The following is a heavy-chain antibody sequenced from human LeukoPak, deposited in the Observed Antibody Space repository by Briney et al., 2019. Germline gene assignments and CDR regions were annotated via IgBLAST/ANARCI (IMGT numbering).Heavy chain of an antibody. CDR2: ITRSGA. J-gene: IGHJ4*02. Sequence: GGSLRLSCAASGFTFSHHYMSWIRQAPGKGLERISYITRSGAFYADSVKGRFTISRDNAKNSLYPQMNSLRVEDTAVYYCARDGDTTSKVDYLGQGTLVTVSS. CDR3: ARDGDTTSKVDY. CDR1: GFTFSHHY. D-gene: IGHD7-27*01. V-gene: IGHV3-11*01.